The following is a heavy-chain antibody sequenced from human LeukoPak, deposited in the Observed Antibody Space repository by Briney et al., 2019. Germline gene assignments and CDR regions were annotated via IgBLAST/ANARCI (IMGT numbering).Heavy chain of an antibody. CDR1: GGTFSSYA. D-gene: IGHD2/OR15-2a*01. J-gene: IGHJ4*02. CDR2: IIPIFGTA. V-gene: IGHV1-69*13. CDR3: AIEGLIGRQYIDY. Sequence: ASVTVSCKASGGTFSSYAISWVRQAPGQGLEWMGGIIPIFGTANYAQKFQGRVTITADESTSTAYMELSSLRSEDTAVYYCAIEGLIGRQYIDYWGQGTLVTVSS.